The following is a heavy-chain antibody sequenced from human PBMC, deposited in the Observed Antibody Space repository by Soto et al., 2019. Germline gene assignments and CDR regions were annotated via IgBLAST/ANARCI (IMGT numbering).Heavy chain of an antibody. V-gene: IGHV1-2*02. CDR1: GYTFTGYY. D-gene: IGHD2-15*01. Sequence: ASVKVSCKASGYTFTGYYIHWVRQAPGQGLEWMGWINPNSGGTKYPQKFQGRVTMTRDTSIRTVYMSLTGLKSDDTAVYFCARDLAKGGGSAGFDYWGQGTLVTAPQ. CDR2: INPNSGGT. CDR3: ARDLAKGGGSAGFDY. J-gene: IGHJ4*02.